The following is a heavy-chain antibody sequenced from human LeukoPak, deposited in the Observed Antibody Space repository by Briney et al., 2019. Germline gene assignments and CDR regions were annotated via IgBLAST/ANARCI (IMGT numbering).Heavy chain of an antibody. V-gene: IGHV1-69*13. CDR1: GGTPTRYA. J-gene: IGHJ4*02. Sequence: GASVKVSCKPSGGTPTRYAVSWVRPAPGQGLEWMGGIIPIFGTANYAQKSQGTVTLTADESTSTAYMELSRLRSEDTTVYDCARVRVGVDYGSGRYLDRYYFDYWGQGTLVTVSS. CDR2: IIPIFGTA. D-gene: IGHD3-10*01. CDR3: ARVRVGVDYGSGRYLDRYYFDY.